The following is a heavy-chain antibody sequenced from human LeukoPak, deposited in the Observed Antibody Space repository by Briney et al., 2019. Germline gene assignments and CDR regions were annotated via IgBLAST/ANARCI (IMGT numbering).Heavy chain of an antibody. D-gene: IGHD2-2*01. J-gene: IGHJ5*02. CDR1: GVSLNNYY. V-gene: IGHV4-59*01. CDR3: AKGMMPDWFDP. CDR2: IFDIGNT. Sequence: SETLYLTCNVSGVSLNNYYWTWVRQSPGKGLEWIGYIFDIGNTNYNPSLKSRATISLDRSKNQFSLRLNSVTAVDTAVYYCAKGMMPDWFDPWGQGTLVTVST.